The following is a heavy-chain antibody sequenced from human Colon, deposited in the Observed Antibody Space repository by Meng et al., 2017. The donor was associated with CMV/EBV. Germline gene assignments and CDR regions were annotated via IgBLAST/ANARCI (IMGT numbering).Heavy chain of an antibody. V-gene: IGHV3-9*01. CDR1: GFNFDDYG. J-gene: IGHJ3*01. CDR3: VKDIAYGILIPTGEAFDL. CDR2: IGWNSNSI. D-gene: IGHD7-27*01. Sequence: GGPLRLSCTTSGFNFDDYGMHWVRQVPGEGLEWVAGIGWNSNSISYGDSARGRFTISRDNAKNSLYLQMSSLTPGDSALYYCVKDIAYGILIPTGEAFDLWGQGTMVTVSS.